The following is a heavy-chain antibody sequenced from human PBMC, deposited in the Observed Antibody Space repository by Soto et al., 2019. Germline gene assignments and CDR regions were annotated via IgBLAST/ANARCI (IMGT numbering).Heavy chain of an antibody. D-gene: IGHD5-18*01. Sequence: VQLLESGGGLVQPGGSLRVSCAASGFMFSSYAMNWVRQAPGKGLEWVSVISGSSGTTNYADSVKGRFTISRDNSKNTLYLQMNSLRAEDTAVYYCAKARYGDGRGFDYWGHGTLVTVSS. CDR3: AKARYGDGRGFDY. CDR1: GFMFSSYA. CDR2: ISGSSGTT. V-gene: IGHV3-23*01. J-gene: IGHJ4*01.